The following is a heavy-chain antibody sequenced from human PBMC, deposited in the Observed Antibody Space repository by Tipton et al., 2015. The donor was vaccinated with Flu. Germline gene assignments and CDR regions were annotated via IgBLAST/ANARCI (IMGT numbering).Heavy chain of an antibody. V-gene: IGHV4-38-2*01. CDR2: IYHNGST. D-gene: IGHD7-27*01. Sequence: GLVKPSETLSLTCAVSGYSISSGYYWGWIRQPPGKGLEWIGSIYHNGSTYYNPSLKSRVTISVDTSKNQFSLKLSSVTAADTAVYYCARHPSSLGAFDIWGQGTMVTVSS. CDR1: GYSISSGYY. J-gene: IGHJ3*02. CDR3: ARHPSSLGAFDI.